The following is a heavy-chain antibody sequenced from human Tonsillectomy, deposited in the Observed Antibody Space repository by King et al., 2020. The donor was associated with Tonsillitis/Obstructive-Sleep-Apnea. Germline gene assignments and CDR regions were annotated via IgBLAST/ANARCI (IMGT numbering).Heavy chain of an antibody. CDR1: GFNFDDYA. CDR3: AXXXTXXXHDGXAYSYXH. D-gene: IGHD3-22*01. CDR2: ISWNGDYL. Sequence: VQLVEXXGGLVQPGRSLRLSCAASGFNFDDYALHWVRQAPGKGLEWVSGISWNGDYLAYADSVKGRFTISRDNAKNSLYLQMNSLRAEDTALYYCAXXXTXXXHDGXAYSYXHWGXGTLVTVSS. J-gene: IGHJ4*01. V-gene: IGHV3-9*01.